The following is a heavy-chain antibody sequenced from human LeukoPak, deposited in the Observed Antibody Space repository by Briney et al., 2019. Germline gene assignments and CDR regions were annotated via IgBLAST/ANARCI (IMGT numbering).Heavy chain of an antibody. V-gene: IGHV4-61*02. CDR1: GGSITSGSYY. CDR3: ARASVVNYFFED. J-gene: IGHJ4*02. CDR2: IHSTGST. D-gene: IGHD2-15*01. Sequence: PSQTLSLTCTVSGGSITSGSYYWSWIRQPAGKGLEWIGRIHSTGSTNDNPSLNNRVMMSFDTSKNHFSLKLSSVTAADTAVYYCARASVVNYFFEDWGQGTLVTVSS.